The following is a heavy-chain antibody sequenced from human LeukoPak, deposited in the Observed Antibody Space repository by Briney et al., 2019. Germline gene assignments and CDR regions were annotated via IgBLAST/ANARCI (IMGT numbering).Heavy chain of an antibody. Sequence: SETLSLTCTVSGGSISSGGYYWSWIRQHPGKGLEWIGYIYYSVSTNYNPSLKSRVTMSVDTSKNQFSLTLSSVTAADTAIYYCARRATSGNYQMLHFDSWGQGILVTVSS. J-gene: IGHJ4*02. V-gene: IGHV4-31*03. CDR2: IYYSVST. CDR1: GGSISSGGYY. D-gene: IGHD1-7*01. CDR3: ARRATSGNYQMLHFDS.